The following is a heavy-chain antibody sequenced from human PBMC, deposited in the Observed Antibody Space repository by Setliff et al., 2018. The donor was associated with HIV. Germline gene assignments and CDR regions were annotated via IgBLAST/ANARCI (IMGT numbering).Heavy chain of an antibody. Sequence: GGSLRLSCAASGFTFSNYSMNWVRQTPGKGLEWVSFISRSNSYIYYADSVKGRFTISRDNAKNSLYLQMNSLRAEDTAVYYCARATAAWDDAFDIWGQGTMVTVSS. CDR2: ISRSNSYI. J-gene: IGHJ3*02. V-gene: IGHV3-21*01. CDR3: ARATAAWDDAFDI. D-gene: IGHD6-13*01. CDR1: GFTFSNYS.